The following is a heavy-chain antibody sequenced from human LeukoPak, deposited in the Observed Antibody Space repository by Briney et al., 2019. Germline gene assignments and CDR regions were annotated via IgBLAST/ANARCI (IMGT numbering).Heavy chain of an antibody. V-gene: IGHV3-21*01. CDR1: GFTFSSYT. D-gene: IGHD4-17*01. CDR2: ISSSSSYI. CDR3: ARDRRTMTTCDY. J-gene: IGHJ4*02. Sequence: GGSLRLSCAASGFTFSSYTMNWVRQAPGEGLGWVSSISSSSSYIYYADSVKGRFTISRDNAKNSLYLQMNSLRAEDTAVYYCARDRRTMTTCDYWGQGSLVTVSS.